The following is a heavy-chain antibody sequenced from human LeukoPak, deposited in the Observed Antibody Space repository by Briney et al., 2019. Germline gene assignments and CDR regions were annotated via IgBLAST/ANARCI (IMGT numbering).Heavy chain of an antibody. Sequence: GGSLRPSCTASGFTFGDYAMSWFRQAPGKGLELEGFIRSKAYGGTTEYAASVKGRFTISRDDSKSIAYLQMNSLKTDDTAVYYCTSGELGSTDYFDYWGQGTVSPSPQ. J-gene: IGHJ4*02. CDR1: GFTFGDYA. CDR3: TSGELGSTDYFDY. D-gene: IGHD7-27*01. V-gene: IGHV3-49*03. CDR2: IRSKAYGGTT.